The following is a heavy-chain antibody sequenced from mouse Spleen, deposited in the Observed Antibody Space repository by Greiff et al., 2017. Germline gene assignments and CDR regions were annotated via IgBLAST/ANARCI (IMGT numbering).Heavy chain of an antibody. Sequence: QVQLQQSGPELVKPGASVKISCKASGYAFSSSWMNWVKQRPGKGLEWIGRIYPGDGDTNYNGKFKGKATLTADKSSSTAYMQLSSLTSEDSAVYFCASPGLWYAMDYWGQGTSVTVSS. CDR3: ASPGLWYAMDY. D-gene: IGHD6-1*01. V-gene: IGHV1-82*01. J-gene: IGHJ4*01. CDR2: IYPGDGDT. CDR1: GYAFSSSW.